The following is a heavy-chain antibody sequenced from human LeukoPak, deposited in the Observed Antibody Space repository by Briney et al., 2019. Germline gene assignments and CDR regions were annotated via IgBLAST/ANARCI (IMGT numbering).Heavy chain of an antibody. V-gene: IGHV4-39*01. CDR2: IYYSGST. J-gene: IGHJ4*02. D-gene: IGHD4-11*01. Sequence: SETLSLTCTVSGGSISSSSYYWGWIRQPPGKGLEWIGSIYYSGSTYYNPSLKSRVTISVDTSKNQFSLKLSSVTAADTAVYYCARRTETTWGVDYWGQGTLVTVSS. CDR1: GGSISSSSYY. CDR3: ARRTETTWGVDY.